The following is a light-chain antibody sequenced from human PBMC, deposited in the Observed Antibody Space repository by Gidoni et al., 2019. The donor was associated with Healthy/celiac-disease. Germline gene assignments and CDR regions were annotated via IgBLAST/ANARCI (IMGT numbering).Light chain of an antibody. CDR1: QSISSY. CDR3: QQSYSTVT. V-gene: IGKV1-39*01. Sequence: DIQMTQSPSSLSAPVGDRVTITCRASQSISSYLNWYQQKPGKAPKILIYAASSLQSGVPSRFSGIGSGTDFTLTISSLQPEDFATYSCQQSYSTVTFGPGTKVDIK. CDR2: AAS. J-gene: IGKJ3*01.